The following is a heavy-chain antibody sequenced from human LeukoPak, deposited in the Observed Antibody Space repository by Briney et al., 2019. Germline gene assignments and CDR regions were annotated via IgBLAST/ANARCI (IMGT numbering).Heavy chain of an antibody. J-gene: IGHJ3*02. CDR3: GRGQAHAFDI. V-gene: IGHV1-69*04. Sequence: GAPVKVSCKASGGTFSSYAISWVRQAPGQGLEWMGRIIPILGIANYAQKFQGRVTITADKSTSTAYMELSSLRSEDTAVYYCGRGQAHAFDIWDQGTMVTVSS. CDR1: GGTFSSYA. CDR2: IIPILGIA.